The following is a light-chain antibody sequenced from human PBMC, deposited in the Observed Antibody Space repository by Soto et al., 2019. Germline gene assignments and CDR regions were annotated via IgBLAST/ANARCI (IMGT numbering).Light chain of an antibody. CDR1: QSVRSY. CDR3: QQRYSWPPIT. Sequence: EVVLTQSPATLSLSPGERATLSCRASQSVRSYLAWYQQKPGQAPRLLIYDTSNRATGIPARFSGSGSGTDFTLTISSLEPEDFAVYYCQQRYSWPPITFGQGTRLDIK. V-gene: IGKV3-11*01. J-gene: IGKJ5*01. CDR2: DTS.